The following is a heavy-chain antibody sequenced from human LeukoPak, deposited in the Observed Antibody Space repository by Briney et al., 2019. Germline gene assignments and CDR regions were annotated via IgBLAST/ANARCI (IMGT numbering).Heavy chain of an antibody. V-gene: IGHV3-66*02. CDR1: GFTFSNNY. CDR2: IYSGDNT. D-gene: IGHD1-26*01. J-gene: IGHJ4*01. CDR3: AARRMWDAWFDY. Sequence: GGSLRLSCAASGFTFSNNYMSWVRQAPRKGLEWVSVIYSGDNTYYLESVKGRFTISRDNSKNTLFLQMNGVSAEERAVYWCAARRMWDAWFDYWGHGTLVTVSS.